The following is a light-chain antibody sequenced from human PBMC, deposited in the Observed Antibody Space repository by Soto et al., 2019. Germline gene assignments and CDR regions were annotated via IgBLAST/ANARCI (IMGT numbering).Light chain of an antibody. CDR3: SSYTSTSTLL. Sequence: QSVLTQPASVSGSPGQSITISCTGTSSDVGGYKYVSWYQQHPGKAPKLMIYEVNYRPSGVSNRFSGSKSGNTASLTISGLQAEDEADYYCSSYTSTSTLLFGGGTKVTVL. CDR1: SSDVGGYKY. CDR2: EVN. V-gene: IGLV2-14*01. J-gene: IGLJ2*01.